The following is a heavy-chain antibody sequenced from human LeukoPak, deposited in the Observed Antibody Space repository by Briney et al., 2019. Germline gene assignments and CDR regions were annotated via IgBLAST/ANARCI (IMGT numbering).Heavy chain of an antibody. CDR1: GFTFTTYS. Sequence: GGSLRLSCAAAGFTFTTYSMHWVRQAPGKELEWVAVISYDGRNNNNADSVKGRFTISRDNSKDTLFLQMNSLTAEDTAVYYCARASSSSSFDAFDIWGQGTMVTVSS. J-gene: IGHJ3*02. D-gene: IGHD6-6*01. V-gene: IGHV3-30*04. CDR3: ARASSSSSFDAFDI. CDR2: ISYDGRNN.